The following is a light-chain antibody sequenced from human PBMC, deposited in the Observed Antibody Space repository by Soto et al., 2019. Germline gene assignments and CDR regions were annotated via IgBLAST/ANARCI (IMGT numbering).Light chain of an antibody. J-gene: IGKJ4*01. CDR3: HQRSNWPLT. V-gene: IGKV3D-20*02. Sequence: EIVLPQSPGTLSLSPGERATLSCRASQSVSSSYLAWYQQKPGQAPRLLIYDASNRATGIPARFSGSGSGTDFTLTISSLEPEDFAVYYCHQRSNWPLTFGGGTKVDI. CDR2: DAS. CDR1: QSVSSSY.